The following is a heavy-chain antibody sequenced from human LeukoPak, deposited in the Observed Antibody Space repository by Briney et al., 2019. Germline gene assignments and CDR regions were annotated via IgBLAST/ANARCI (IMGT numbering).Heavy chain of an antibody. Sequence: PSETLSLTCAVYGGSFSGYYWSWIRQPPGKGLEWIGEINHSGSTNYNPSLKSRVTISVDTSKNQFSLKLCSVTAADTAVYYCARAHYGSGSPTNWFDPWGQGTLVTVSS. CDR3: ARAHYGSGSPTNWFDP. CDR1: GGSFSGYY. D-gene: IGHD3-10*01. J-gene: IGHJ5*02. V-gene: IGHV4-34*01. CDR2: INHSGST.